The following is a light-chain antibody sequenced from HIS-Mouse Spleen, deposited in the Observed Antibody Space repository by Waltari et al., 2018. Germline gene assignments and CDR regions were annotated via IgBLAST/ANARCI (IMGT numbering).Light chain of an antibody. Sequence: QSVLTQPPSASGTPGQRVTISCSGSSSNIGSNTVNWYQQLPGTAPQLLSYSNNRRPSGVPDRFSGSKSGTSASLAISGLQSEDEADYYCAAWDDSLNGPVFGGGTKLTVL. CDR3: AAWDDSLNGPV. CDR1: SSNIGSNT. CDR2: SNN. V-gene: IGLV1-44*01. J-gene: IGLJ3*02.